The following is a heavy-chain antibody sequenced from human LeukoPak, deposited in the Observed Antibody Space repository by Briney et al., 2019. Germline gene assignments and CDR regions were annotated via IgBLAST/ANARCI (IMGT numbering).Heavy chain of an antibody. CDR2: INAGGGST. J-gene: IGHJ4*02. V-gene: IGHV3-23*01. CDR3: AKGGGDYYFDY. Sequence: PGGSLRLSCAASGFTFSDYYMSWVRQAPGKGLEWVSAINAGGGSTHNADSVKGRFTISRAISKSTVYLQMNTLRADDTAVYYCAKGGGDYYFDYWGQGTLVTVSS. CDR1: GFTFSDYY. D-gene: IGHD2-21*01.